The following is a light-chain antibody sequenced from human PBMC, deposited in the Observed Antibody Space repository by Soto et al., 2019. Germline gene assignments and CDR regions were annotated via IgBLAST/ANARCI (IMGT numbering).Light chain of an antibody. Sequence: EIVMTQSPDTLSVSPGERATLSCRASQSTYTNLAWYQHKPGQAPRLLIYGASTRATAIPARFSGSGSGTEFTLTISSLQSEDFAVYYCQQYNKWPLTFGGGTKVEIK. J-gene: IGKJ4*01. CDR1: QSTYTN. CDR3: QQYNKWPLT. V-gene: IGKV3-15*01. CDR2: GAS.